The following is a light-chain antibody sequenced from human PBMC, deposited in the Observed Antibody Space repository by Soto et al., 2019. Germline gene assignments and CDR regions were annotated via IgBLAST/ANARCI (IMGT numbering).Light chain of an antibody. CDR3: QQYGSSPPWT. V-gene: IGKV3-20*01. CDR2: GAS. Sequence: EIVWTQSPGTLSLSPGERATLSCRASQSVSSSFLAWYQQKHGQAPRLLIYGASSRATGIPDRFSGSGSGTHFTLTISRLEPEDFAVYYCQQYGSSPPWTFGQGTKVEI. CDR1: QSVSSSF. J-gene: IGKJ1*01.